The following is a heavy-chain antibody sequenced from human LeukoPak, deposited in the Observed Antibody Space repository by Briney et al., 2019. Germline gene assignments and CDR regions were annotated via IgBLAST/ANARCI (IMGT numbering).Heavy chain of an antibody. CDR3: SKTMDTSDWYRGLDY. CDR2: ISTSGGTT. V-gene: IGHV3-23*01. J-gene: IGHJ4*02. CDR1: GFTFSSYV. D-gene: IGHD6-19*01. Sequence: GGSLRLSCAASGFTFSSYVMNWVRLAPGKGLEWVSVISTSGGTTYYADSVKGRFTMSRDNSKNTLYLQMNSLRAEDTAVYYCSKTMDTSDWYRGLDYWGKGPLATVSS.